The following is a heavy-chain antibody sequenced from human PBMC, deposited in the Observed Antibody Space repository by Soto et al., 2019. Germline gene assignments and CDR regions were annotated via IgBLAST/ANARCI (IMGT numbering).Heavy chain of an antibody. V-gene: IGHV3-30-3*01. CDR3: ARDGTIFGVVIILNYYYGMDV. J-gene: IGHJ6*02. CDR1: GFTFSSYA. CDR2: ISYDGSNK. D-gene: IGHD3-3*01. Sequence: ESGGGVVQPGRSLRLSCAASGFTFSSYAMHWVRQAPGKGLEWVAVISYDGSNKYYADSVKGRFTISRDNSKNTLYLQMNSLRAEDTAVYYCARDGTIFGVVIILNYYYGMDVWGQGTTVTVSS.